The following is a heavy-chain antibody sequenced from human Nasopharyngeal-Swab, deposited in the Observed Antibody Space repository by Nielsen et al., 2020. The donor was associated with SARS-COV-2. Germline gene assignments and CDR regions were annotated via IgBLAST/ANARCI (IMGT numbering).Heavy chain of an antibody. Sequence: GESLKISCAATGFTFSSYWMSWVRQAPGRGLEWLAHTKEDGTVTHYVDSMRGRFTVSRDNAKNSLFLQMNSLRAEDTAVYFCAREGRDGAASSWGQGTLVTVSS. J-gene: IGHJ5*02. CDR2: TKEDGTVT. CDR3: AREGRDGAASS. CDR1: GFTFSSYW. V-gene: IGHV3-7*03. D-gene: IGHD5-24*01.